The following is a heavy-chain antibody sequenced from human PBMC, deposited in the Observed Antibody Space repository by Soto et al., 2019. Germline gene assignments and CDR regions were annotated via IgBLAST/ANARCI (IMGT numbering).Heavy chain of an antibody. D-gene: IGHD3-16*01. V-gene: IGHV4-31*03. CDR2: IHYSGTI. Sequence: QVQLQESGPGLVKPSXTLSLTCIVSGGSTXSGDYYRSWIRQYPGKGLEWIGSIHYSGTIYYNPSLRSRATMSVDTSNFQFSLKLSSVTXXXXXXXXXXXXXXXXXLGYWGQGTLVTVSS. J-gene: IGHJ4*02. CDR1: GGSTXSGDYY. CDR3: XXXXXXXXLGY.